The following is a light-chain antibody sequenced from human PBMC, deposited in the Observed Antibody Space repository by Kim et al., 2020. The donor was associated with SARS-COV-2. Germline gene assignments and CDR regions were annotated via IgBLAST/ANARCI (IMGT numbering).Light chain of an antibody. J-gene: IGLJ3*02. Sequence: QRVNISCTGSSSNIGTDYDVHWYRQVPGTAPKLLIIANTNRPSGAPDRFSASKSGTSASLAITGLQAEDEADYHCQSYDISLSVWVFGGGTQLTVL. CDR2: ANT. V-gene: IGLV1-40*01. CDR1: SSNIGTDYD. CDR3: QSYDISLSVWV.